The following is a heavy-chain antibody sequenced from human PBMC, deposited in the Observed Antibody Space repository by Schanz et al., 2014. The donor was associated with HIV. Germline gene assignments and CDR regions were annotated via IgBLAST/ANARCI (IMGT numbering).Heavy chain of an antibody. CDR2: IYYSGNT. CDR1: GDSITSSISSGGYY. J-gene: IGHJ4*02. CDR3: ARTPYYFDY. V-gene: IGHV4-31*03. Sequence: QVQLQESGPGLVKPSQTLSLTCTVSGDSITSSISSGGYYWSWIRQHPGKGLEWIGYIYYSGNTYYNPSLKSRLTMSVDTSKKQFSLKLSSVTAADTAVYYCARTPYYFDYWGQGTLVTVSS.